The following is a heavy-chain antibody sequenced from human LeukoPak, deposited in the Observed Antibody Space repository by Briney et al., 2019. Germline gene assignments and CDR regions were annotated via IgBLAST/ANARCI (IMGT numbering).Heavy chain of an antibody. CDR1: GGSISSSSYY. CDR2: IYYSGST. D-gene: IGHD5-24*01. CDR3: ARGDGSEMATTLDY. V-gene: IGHV4-61*05. Sequence: SETLSLTCTVSGGSISSSSYYWGWIRQPPGKGLEWIGYIYYSGSTNYNPSLKSRVTISVDTSKNQFSLKLSSVTAADTAVYYCARGDGSEMATTLDYWGQGTLVTVSS. J-gene: IGHJ4*02.